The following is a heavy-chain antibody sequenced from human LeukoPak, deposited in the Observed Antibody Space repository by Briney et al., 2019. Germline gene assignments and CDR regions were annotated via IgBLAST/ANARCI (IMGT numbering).Heavy chain of an antibody. Sequence: PGGSLRLSCAASGFSFSTYGMSWLRQAPGKGLEWVSSITGSSSFIYYADSVKGRFTVSRDNAKNSLFLQMSSLRAEDTAVYYCARDRNTPIDYWGQGTLVTVSS. CDR2: ITGSSSFI. J-gene: IGHJ4*02. CDR3: ARDRNTPIDY. V-gene: IGHV3-21*01. D-gene: IGHD5-18*01. CDR1: GFSFSTYG.